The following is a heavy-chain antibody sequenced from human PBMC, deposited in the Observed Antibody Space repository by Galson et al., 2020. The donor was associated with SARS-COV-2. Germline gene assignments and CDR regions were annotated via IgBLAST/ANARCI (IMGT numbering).Heavy chain of an antibody. Sequence: TGGSLRLSCVASGFTFRNYALTWVRQAPGKGLEWVSTISVSGGSTHYADSVRGRFILSRDKSMNTLSLQMNSLRVEDTATYYCAKGMYYYDSAGYWVFDYWGQGALVTVSS. CDR3: AKGMYYYDSAGYWVFDY. CDR2: ISVSGGST. D-gene: IGHD3-22*01. J-gene: IGHJ4*02. V-gene: IGHV3-23*01. CDR1: GFTFRNYA.